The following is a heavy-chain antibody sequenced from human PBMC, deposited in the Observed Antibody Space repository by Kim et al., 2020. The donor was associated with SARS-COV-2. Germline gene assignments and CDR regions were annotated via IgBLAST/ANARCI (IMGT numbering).Heavy chain of an antibody. D-gene: IGHD6-6*01. CDR2: ISGDGGST. V-gene: IGHV3-43*02. CDR3: AKDIGGGSSPGTPYYYYYGMDV. Sequence: GGSLRLSCAASGFTFDDYAMHWVRQAPGKGLEWVSLISGDGGSTYYADSVKGRFTISRDNSKNSLYLQMNSLRTEDTALYYCAKDIGGGSSPGTPYYYYYGMDVWGKGTTVTVSS. CDR1: GFTFDDYA. J-gene: IGHJ6*04.